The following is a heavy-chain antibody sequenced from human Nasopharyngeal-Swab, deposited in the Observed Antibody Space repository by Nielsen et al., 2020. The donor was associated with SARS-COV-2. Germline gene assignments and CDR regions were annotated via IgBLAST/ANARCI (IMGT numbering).Heavy chain of an antibody. CDR1: GCTFTSYG. D-gene: IGHD1-26*01. V-gene: IGHV1-69*06. CDR3: ARESGKWEFDY. J-gene: IGHJ4*02. Sequence: SSVKVSCKASGCTFTSYGISWVRQAPGQGLEWMGGIIPIFGTANYAQKFQGRVTITADKSTSTAYMELSRLRSEDTAVYYCARESGKWEFDYWGQGTLVTVSS. CDR2: IIPIFGTA.